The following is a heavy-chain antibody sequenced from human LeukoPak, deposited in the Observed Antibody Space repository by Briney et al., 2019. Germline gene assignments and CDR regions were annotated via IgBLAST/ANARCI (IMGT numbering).Heavy chain of an antibody. CDR3: ARDEAYPGGFLDL. V-gene: IGHV3-30*03. CDR2: TSYDESKK. Sequence: GGSLRLSCAASGFTFSAYGMHWVRQAPGKGLEWVAVTSYDESKKRYVDSVKGRFTISRDNSKNTMYLQMNSLRAEDTAVYYCARDEAYPGGFLDLWGRGTLVTVSS. D-gene: IGHD2-8*02. CDR1: GFTFSAYG. J-gene: IGHJ2*01.